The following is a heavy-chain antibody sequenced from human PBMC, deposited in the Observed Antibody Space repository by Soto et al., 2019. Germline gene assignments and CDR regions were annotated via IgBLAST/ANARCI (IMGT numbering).Heavy chain of an antibody. CDR2: IYYSGST. CDR1: GGSISGSSYY. J-gene: IGHJ4*02. V-gene: IGHV4-39*01. Sequence: SETLSLTCTVSGGSISGSSYYWGWIRQPPGKGLEWIGSIYYSGSTYYNPSLKSRVTISVDTSKNQFSLKLSSVTAADTAVYYCASRPYDFWSGYFGYWGQGTLVTVSS. CDR3: ASRPYDFWSGYFGY. D-gene: IGHD3-3*01.